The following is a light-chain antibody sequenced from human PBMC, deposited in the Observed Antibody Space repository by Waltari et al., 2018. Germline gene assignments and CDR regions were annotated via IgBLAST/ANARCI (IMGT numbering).Light chain of an antibody. V-gene: IGLV4-69*01. CDR1: SGHSSTS. J-gene: IGLJ3*02. CDR3: QTGGHGTWV. CDR2: VNNDGSH. Sequence: QLVLTQSPSVSASLGASVKLTCTLSSGHSSTSIPWQQQQPGKGPRYLMNVNNDGSHSKGDEIPDRFSGSSSGAERYLTISSLQSDDEADYYCQTGGHGTWVFGGGTKLTVL.